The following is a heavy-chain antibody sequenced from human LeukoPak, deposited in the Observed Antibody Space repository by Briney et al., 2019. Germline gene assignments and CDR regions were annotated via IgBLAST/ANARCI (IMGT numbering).Heavy chain of an antibody. J-gene: IGHJ4*02. CDR1: GGSFSGYY. V-gene: IGHV4-34*01. D-gene: IGHD3-22*01. Sequence: KSSETLSLTCAVYGGSFSGYYWSWIRQPPGKGLEWIWEINHSGNTKYNPSLKSRVTISVDTSKNQFSLKLSSVTAADTAVYYCARGGPDYYDSSGYYWGQGTLVTVSS. CDR2: INHSGNT. CDR3: ARGGPDYYDSSGYY.